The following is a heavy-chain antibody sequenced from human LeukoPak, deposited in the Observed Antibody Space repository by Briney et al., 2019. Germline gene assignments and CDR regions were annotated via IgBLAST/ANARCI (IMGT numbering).Heavy chain of an antibody. V-gene: IGHV4-61*02. J-gene: IGHJ6*03. D-gene: IGHD2-15*01. CDR3: ARGYCSGGSCPGLDDYYYMDV. Sequence: SETLSLTCTVSGGSISSGSYYWSWIRQPAGKGLEWIGRIYTSGSTNYNPSLKSRVTISVDTSKNQFSLKLSSVTAADTAVYYCARGYCSGGSCPGLDDYYYMDVWGKGTTVTVSS. CDR2: IYTSGST. CDR1: GGSISSGSYY.